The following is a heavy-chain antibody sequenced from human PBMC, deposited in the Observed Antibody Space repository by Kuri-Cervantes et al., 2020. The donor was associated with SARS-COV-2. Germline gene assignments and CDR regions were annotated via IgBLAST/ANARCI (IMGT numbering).Heavy chain of an antibody. CDR2: ISGSGGST. D-gene: IGHD6-13*01. J-gene: IGHJ4*02. CDR1: GFTLSSYA. Sequence: GESLKISCAASGFTLSSYAMSWVRQAPGKGLKWVSAISGSGGSTYYTDSVKGRFTISRDNSKNTLYLQMNSLRAEDTAVYYCAKELNEGYSSSWYFDYWGQGTLVTVSS. CDR3: AKELNEGYSSSWYFDY. V-gene: IGHV3-23*01.